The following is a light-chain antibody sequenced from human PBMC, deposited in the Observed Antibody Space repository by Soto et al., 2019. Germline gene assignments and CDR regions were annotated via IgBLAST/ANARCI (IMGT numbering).Light chain of an antibody. V-gene: IGKV3-20*01. J-gene: IGKJ4*01. CDR3: QQYDTSPPLT. Sequence: EIVLTQSPGTLSLSPGDRATLSCRASQSVSTNYLAWYQQQPGQAPRLLLYGASSRAIGIPDRFSGSGSGTDFTLTISRLEPEDFAVYYCQQYDTSPPLTFGGGTKVEIK. CDR1: QSVSTNY. CDR2: GAS.